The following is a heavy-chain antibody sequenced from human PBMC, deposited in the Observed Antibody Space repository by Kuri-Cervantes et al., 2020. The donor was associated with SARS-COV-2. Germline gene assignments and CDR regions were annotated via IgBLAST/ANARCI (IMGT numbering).Heavy chain of an antibody. D-gene: IGHD3-3*01. Sequence: ESLKISCTVSGGSISSGNYYWSWIRQPPGKGLEWIGSIYYSGSTYYNPSLKSRVTISVNTSKNQFSLKLSSVTAADTAVYYCATHYDFWSAFDYWGQGTLVTVSS. CDR2: IYYSGST. J-gene: IGHJ4*02. CDR3: ATHYDFWSAFDY. V-gene: IGHV4-39*01. CDR1: GGSISSGNYY.